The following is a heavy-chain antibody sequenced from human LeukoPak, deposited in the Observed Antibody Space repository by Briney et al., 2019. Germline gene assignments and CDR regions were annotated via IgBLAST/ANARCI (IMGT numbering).Heavy chain of an antibody. J-gene: IGHJ6*03. CDR2: INHSGST. D-gene: IGHD6-13*01. CDR3: ARRGRLAAAGVYYYYYYYMDV. Sequence: PSETLSLTCAVYGGSFSGYYWSWIRRPPGKGLEWIGEINHSGSTNYNPSLKSRVTISVDTSKNQFSLKLSSVTAADTAVYYCARRGRLAAAGVYYYYYYYMDVWGKGTTVTVSS. V-gene: IGHV4-34*01. CDR1: GGSFSGYY.